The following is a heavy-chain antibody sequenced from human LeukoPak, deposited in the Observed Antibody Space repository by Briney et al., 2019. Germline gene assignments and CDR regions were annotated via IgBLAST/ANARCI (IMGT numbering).Heavy chain of an antibody. Sequence: GGSLRLSCAASGFTFSSYWMHWVRQAPGKGLVWVSRINTDGSSTSYADSVKGRFTISRDNAKNTLYLQMNSLRADDTAVYYCAKVTAVASTGALDYWGQGTLVTVSS. V-gene: IGHV3-74*01. CDR3: AKVTAVASTGALDY. D-gene: IGHD6-19*01. CDR2: INTDGSST. CDR1: GFTFSSYW. J-gene: IGHJ4*02.